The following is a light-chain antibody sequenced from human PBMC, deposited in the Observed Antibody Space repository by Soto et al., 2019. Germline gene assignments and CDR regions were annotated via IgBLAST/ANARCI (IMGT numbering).Light chain of an antibody. J-gene: IGKJ1*01. CDR3: QQGYSSHQT. CDR2: DAA. Sequence: IQVTQSPSTLSASVGDRVTITCRARQSIDSYLAFYQQRPGKTPTYLIIDAASFLSGGAPWWMGSSSGPAFSPTISSLQPGDLAAYYCQQGYSSHQTFGQGTKVDIK. CDR1: QSIDSY. V-gene: IGKV1-39*01.